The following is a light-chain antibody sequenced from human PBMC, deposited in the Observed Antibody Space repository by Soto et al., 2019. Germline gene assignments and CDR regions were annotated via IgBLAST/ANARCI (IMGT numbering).Light chain of an antibody. CDR1: QSVNNNY. CDR3: QKYGSDPWT. CDR2: AAS. J-gene: IGKJ1*01. V-gene: IGKV3-20*01. Sequence: DIVLTQSPGTLPLSPGKIATLSCRASQSVNNNYLSWYQHNPGHAPRILIYAASNRARGIPDRFGGSGSGTDFTLTGSRLEPEDFAMYNCQKYGSDPWTFGKGTKVAI.